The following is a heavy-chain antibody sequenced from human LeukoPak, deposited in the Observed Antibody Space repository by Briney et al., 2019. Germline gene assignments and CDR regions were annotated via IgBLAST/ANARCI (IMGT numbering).Heavy chain of an antibody. CDR3: ARLGEQWLAKGVDY. D-gene: IGHD6-19*01. CDR2: IKQDGSEK. V-gene: IGHV3-7*01. Sequence: PGGSLRLSCAASGFTFSAYGMDWVRQAPGKGLEWVANIKQDGSEKYYVDSVKGRFTISRDNAKNSLYLQMNSLRAEDTSVYYCARLGEQWLAKGVDYWGQGTLVTVSS. CDR1: GFTFSAYG. J-gene: IGHJ4*02.